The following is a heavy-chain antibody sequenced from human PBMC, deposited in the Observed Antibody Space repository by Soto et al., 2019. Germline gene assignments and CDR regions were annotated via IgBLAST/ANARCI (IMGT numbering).Heavy chain of an antibody. CDR1: GYTFTSYY. Sequence: ASVKVSCKASGYTFTSYYMHWVRQAPGQGLEWMGIINPSGGSTSYAQKFQGRVTMTRDTSTSTVYMELSSLRSDDTAVYYCARPPGYISDWHYFDLWGQGTLVTVSS. CDR3: ARPPGYISDWHYFDL. D-gene: IGHD2-21*02. CDR2: INPSGGST. J-gene: IGHJ4*02. V-gene: IGHV1-46*01.